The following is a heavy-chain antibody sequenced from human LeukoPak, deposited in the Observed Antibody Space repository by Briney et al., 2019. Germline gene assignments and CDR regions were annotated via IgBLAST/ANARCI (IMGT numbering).Heavy chain of an antibody. J-gene: IGHJ4*02. V-gene: IGHV3-21*04. CDR3: AKDRGGDTVAGLDY. CDR1: GFTFSSYS. D-gene: IGHD6-19*01. Sequence: GGSLRLSCAASGFTFSSYSMNWVRQAPGKGLEWVSSISSSSSYIYYADSVKGRFTISRDNAKNSLYLQMNSLRAEDMALYYCAKDRGGDTVAGLDYWGQGTLVTVSS. CDR2: ISSSSSYI.